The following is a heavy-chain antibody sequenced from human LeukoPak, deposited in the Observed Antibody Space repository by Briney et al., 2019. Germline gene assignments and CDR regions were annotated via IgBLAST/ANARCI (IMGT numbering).Heavy chain of an antibody. V-gene: IGHV4-59*08. D-gene: IGHD2-15*01. Sequence: SETLSLTCTVSGGSISSYYWSWIRQPPGKGLEWIGYIYYSGSTNYNPSLKSRVTISVDTSKNQFSLKLSSVTAADTAVYYCASGGCSGGSCYLGYWGQGTLVTVSS. CDR3: ASGGCSGGSCYLGY. CDR2: IYYSGST. CDR1: GGSISSYY. J-gene: IGHJ4*02.